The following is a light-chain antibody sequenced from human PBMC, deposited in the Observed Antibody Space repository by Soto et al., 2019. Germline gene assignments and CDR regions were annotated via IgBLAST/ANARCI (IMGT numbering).Light chain of an antibody. V-gene: IGKV1-39*01. Sequence: DIQMTQSPSSLSASVGDRVTITCRASPSTSSYLNWYQQKTSKAPKLLIYAASSLTSGVPSTFSGSGSGTDFTLTISSLQTEDFATYYCPQSYSTPWTFGQGTKVEIK. CDR1: PSTSSY. CDR2: AAS. J-gene: IGKJ1*01. CDR3: PQSYSTPWT.